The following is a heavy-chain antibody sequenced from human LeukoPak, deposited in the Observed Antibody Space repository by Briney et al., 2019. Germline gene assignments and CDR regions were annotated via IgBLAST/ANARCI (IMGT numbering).Heavy chain of an antibody. D-gene: IGHD5-18*01. J-gene: IGHJ4*02. Sequence: PGRSLRLSCAASGFTFTNYGMHWVRQAPGKGLEWVAMISYDGNTKYYADSVKGRFTISRDNSKNTLYLQMNSLRAEDTAVYYCAKYAGDTAIDYWGQGTLVTVSS. CDR3: AKYAGDTAIDY. CDR2: ISYDGNTK. CDR1: GFTFTNYG. V-gene: IGHV3-30*18.